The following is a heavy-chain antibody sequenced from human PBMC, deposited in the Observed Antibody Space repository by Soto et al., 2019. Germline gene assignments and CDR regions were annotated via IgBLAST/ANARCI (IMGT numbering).Heavy chain of an antibody. V-gene: IGHV2-5*02. CDR3: AHKGPEDWPLDY. D-gene: IGHD3-9*01. CDR2: IYWDDSK. J-gene: IGHJ4*02. Sequence: QITLKESGPTLVRPTQTLTLTCAFSGFSLSTSGVGVGWIRQPPGKALEWLAVIYWDDSKHYSPSLRSRLTITKDTPKNQEVLTMTNMDPMDTGTYYCAHKGPEDWPLDYWGQGTLVTVSS. CDR1: GFSLSTSGVG.